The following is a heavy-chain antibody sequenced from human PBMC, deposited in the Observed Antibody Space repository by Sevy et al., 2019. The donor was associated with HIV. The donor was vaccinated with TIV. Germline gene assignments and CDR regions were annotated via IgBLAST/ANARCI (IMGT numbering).Heavy chain of an antibody. D-gene: IGHD5-12*01. CDR3: ARDREYSGYGAFDN. Sequence: GGSLRLSCAASGFSFDDYAMHWVRQAPGKGLEWVSLVTWDGGATYYADSVKGRFTISRDNSKNSLYRQMNSLRTEDTALYYCARDREYSGYGAFDNWGQGTLVTVSS. J-gene: IGHJ4*02. V-gene: IGHV3-43D*04. CDR1: GFSFDDYA. CDR2: VTWDGGAT.